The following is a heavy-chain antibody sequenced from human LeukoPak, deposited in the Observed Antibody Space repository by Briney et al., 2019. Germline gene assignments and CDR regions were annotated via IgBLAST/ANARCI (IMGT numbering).Heavy chain of an antibody. CDR3: ARATSGIAAAYYYYYGMDV. D-gene: IGHD6-13*01. J-gene: IGHJ6*02. CDR1: GFTFSSYG. V-gene: IGHV3-33*01. Sequence: GRSLRLSCAASGFTFSSYGMHWVRQAPGKGLEWVAVIWNDGSNKYYADAVKGRFTISRDNSKNTLYLQMNSLRAEDTAVYYCARATSGIAAAYYYYYGMDVWGQGTTVTVSS. CDR2: IWNDGSNK.